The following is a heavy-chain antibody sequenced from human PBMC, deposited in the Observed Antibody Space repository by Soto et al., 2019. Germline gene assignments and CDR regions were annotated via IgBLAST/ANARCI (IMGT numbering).Heavy chain of an antibody. V-gene: IGHV3-21*01. CDR3: ARDPGIVVVTNTFDY. Sequence: GGSLRLSCAASGFTFSSYSMNWVRQAPGKGLEWVSSISSSSSYIYYADSVKGRFTTSRDNAKNSLYLQMNSLRAEDTAVYYCARDPGIVVVTNTFDYWGQGTLVTVSS. J-gene: IGHJ4*02. CDR1: GFTFSSYS. CDR2: ISSSSSYI. D-gene: IGHD2-21*02.